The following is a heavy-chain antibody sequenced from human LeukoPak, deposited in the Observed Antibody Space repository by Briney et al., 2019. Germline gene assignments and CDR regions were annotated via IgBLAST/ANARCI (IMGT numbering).Heavy chain of an antibody. CDR2: ISAYNGNT. CDR1: GYIFTIYG. V-gene: IGHV1-18*01. J-gene: IGHJ4*02. D-gene: IGHD2-2*01. CDR3: ARDRGYCSSTSCYGKFDY. Sequence: EASVKVSCKASGYIFTIYGISWVRQAPGQGLEWMGWISAYNGNTNYAQKLQGRVTMTTDTSTSTAYMELRSLRADDTAVYYCARDRGYCSSTSCYGKFDYWGQGTLVTVSS.